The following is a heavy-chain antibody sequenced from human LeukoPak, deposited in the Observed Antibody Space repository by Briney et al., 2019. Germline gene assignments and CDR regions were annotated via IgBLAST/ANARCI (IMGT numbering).Heavy chain of an antibody. CDR1: GGSISSGSYY. Sequence: PSETLSLTCTVSGGSISSGSYYWSWIRQPAGKGLEWIGRIYTSGSTNYNPSLKSRVTISVDTSKNQFSLKLSSVTAADTAVYYCARVPPGLMVPPLAFDIWGQGTMVTVSS. V-gene: IGHV4-61*02. CDR3: ARVPPGLMVPPLAFDI. CDR2: IYTSGST. J-gene: IGHJ3*02. D-gene: IGHD2-8*01.